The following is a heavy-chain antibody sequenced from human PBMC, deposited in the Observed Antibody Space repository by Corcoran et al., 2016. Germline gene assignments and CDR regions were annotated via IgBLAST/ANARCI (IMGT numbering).Heavy chain of an antibody. CDR1: GFSLSTSGMC. J-gene: IGHJ3*02. Sequence: QVTLRESGPALVKPTQTLTLTCTFSGFSLSTSGMCVSWIRQPPGKALEWLALIDWDDDKYYSTSLKTRLTISKDTSKNQVVLTMTNMDPVDTATYYCALGGYYYDSSGYPVDAFDIWGQGTMVTVSS. CDR3: ALGGYYYDSSGYPVDAFDI. V-gene: IGHV2-70*01. D-gene: IGHD3-22*01. CDR2: IDWDDDK.